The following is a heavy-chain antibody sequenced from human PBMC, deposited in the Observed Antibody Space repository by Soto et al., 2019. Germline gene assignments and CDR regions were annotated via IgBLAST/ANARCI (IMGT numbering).Heavy chain of an antibody. CDR1: GFTFTSSA. V-gene: IGHV1-58*01. D-gene: IGHD3-22*01. CDR3: AADLETMIVVPVCAFDI. CDR2: IVVGSGNT. J-gene: IGHJ3*02. Sequence: SVKVSCKASGFTFTSSAVQWVRQARGQRLEWIGWIVVGSGNTNYAQKFQERVTITRDMSTSTAYMELSSLRSEDTAVYYCAADLETMIVVPVCAFDIWGQGTMVTVS.